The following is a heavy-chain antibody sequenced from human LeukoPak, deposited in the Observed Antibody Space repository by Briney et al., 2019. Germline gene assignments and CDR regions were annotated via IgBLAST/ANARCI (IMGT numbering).Heavy chain of an antibody. CDR1: GGSISSSSYY. D-gene: IGHD5/OR15-5a*01. V-gene: IGHV4-39*07. CDR3: ARDSAEAVSTNWFDP. J-gene: IGHJ5*02. Sequence: SETLSLTCTVSGGSISSSSYYWGWIRQPPGKGLEWIGSIYYSGSTYYNPSLKSRVTISVDTSKNQFSLKLSSVTAADTAVYYCARDSAEAVSTNWFDPWGQGTLVTVSS. CDR2: IYYSGST.